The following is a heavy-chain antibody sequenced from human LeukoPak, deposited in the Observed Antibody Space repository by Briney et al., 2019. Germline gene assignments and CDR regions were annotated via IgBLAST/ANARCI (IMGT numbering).Heavy chain of an antibody. D-gene: IGHD2-8*01. J-gene: IGHJ4*02. Sequence: SETLSLTCAVYGGSFSGYYWSWIRQPPGKGLEWIGEINHSGSTNYNPSLKSRVTISVDTSKNQFSLKLSSVTAADTAVYYCARGLIVLMVYAKIGYFDYWGQGTLVTVSS. CDR3: ARGLIVLMVYAKIGYFDY. CDR2: INHSGST. CDR1: GGSFSGYY. V-gene: IGHV4-34*01.